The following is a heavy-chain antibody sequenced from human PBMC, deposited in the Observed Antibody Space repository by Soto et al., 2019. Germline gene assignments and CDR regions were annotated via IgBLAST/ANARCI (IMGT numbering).Heavy chain of an antibody. CDR3: AGGGLCSSTSCYPNWFDP. CDR2: IYYSGST. J-gene: IGHJ5*02. Sequence: NPSETLSLTCTVSGGSISSYYWSWIRQPPGKGLEWIGYIYYSGSTNYNPSLKSRVTISVDTSKNQFSLKLSSVTAADTAVYYCAGGGLCSSTSCYPNWFDPWGQGTLVTVSS. CDR1: GGSISSYY. D-gene: IGHD2-2*01. V-gene: IGHV4-59*01.